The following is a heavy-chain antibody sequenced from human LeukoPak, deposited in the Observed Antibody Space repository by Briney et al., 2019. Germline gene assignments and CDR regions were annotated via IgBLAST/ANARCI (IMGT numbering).Heavy chain of an antibody. V-gene: IGHV3-48*03. D-gene: IGHD6-19*01. CDR3: VRDSRSDWYVGYFDY. CDR1: GFSFSSYE. J-gene: IGHJ4*02. CDR2: ITSSGATK. Sequence: GGSLRLSCAASGFSFSSYEMNRVRQAPGKGLEWISYITSSGATKYSADSVKGRFTISRDNAKNSPYLQMTSLRVEDTAFYYCVRDSRSDWYVGYFDYWGRGTLVTVSS.